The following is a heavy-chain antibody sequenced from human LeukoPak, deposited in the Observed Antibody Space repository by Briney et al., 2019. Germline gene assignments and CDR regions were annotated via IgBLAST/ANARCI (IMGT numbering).Heavy chain of an antibody. D-gene: IGHD2-15*01. V-gene: IGHV1-8*01. Sequence: GASVKVSCKASGYTFTSYDINWVRQATGQGLEWMGWMNPNSGNTGYAQKFQARVSMTRNTSISTAYTELSSLRSEDTAVYYCTRGLVVLSATSWAFDIWGHGTMVTVSS. CDR2: MNPNSGNT. CDR3: TRGLVVLSATSWAFDI. J-gene: IGHJ3*02. CDR1: GYTFTSYD.